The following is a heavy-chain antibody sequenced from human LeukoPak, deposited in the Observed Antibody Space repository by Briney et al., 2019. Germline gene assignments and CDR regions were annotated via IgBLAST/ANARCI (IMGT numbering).Heavy chain of an antibody. CDR1: GFTFSDYY. CDR3: ARDYSSSWYNWFDP. D-gene: IGHD6-13*01. J-gene: IGHJ5*02. V-gene: IGHV3-11*01. CDR2: ISSSGSTI. Sequence: GGSLRLSCAASGFTFSDYYMSWIRQAPGKGLEWVSCISSSGSTIYYADSVKGRFTISRDNAKNSLYLQMNSLRAEDTAVYYCARDYSSSWYNWFDPWGQGTLVTVPS.